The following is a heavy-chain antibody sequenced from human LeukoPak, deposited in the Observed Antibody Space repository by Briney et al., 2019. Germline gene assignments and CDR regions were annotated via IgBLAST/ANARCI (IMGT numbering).Heavy chain of an antibody. CDR2: MSYSGTT. V-gene: IGHV4-39*02. CDR1: GASISSSGYY. J-gene: IGHJ4*02. D-gene: IGHD4-17*01. CDR3: ANRGIYGHFDH. Sequence: SETLSLTCTVSGASISSSGYYWGWVRQPPGRGLEWIGSMSYSGTTWYNPSLKSRVTISADTWESHLSLKLTSVTAADTAIYYCANRGIYGHFDHWGQGTLGTVSS.